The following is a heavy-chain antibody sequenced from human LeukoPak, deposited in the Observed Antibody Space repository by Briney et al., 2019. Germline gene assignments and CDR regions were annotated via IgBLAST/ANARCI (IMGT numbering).Heavy chain of an antibody. Sequence: PSETLSLTCTVSGVSISSSNSYWGWIRQPPGKGLEWIGSIYYSGNTYYNASLKSQVSISIDTSKNQFSLRLTSVTAADTAVYYCAREIVVVPAAYDYWGQGTLVTVSS. J-gene: IGHJ4*02. CDR3: AREIVVVPAAYDY. CDR1: GVSISSSNSY. CDR2: IYYSGNT. V-gene: IGHV4-39*02. D-gene: IGHD2-2*01.